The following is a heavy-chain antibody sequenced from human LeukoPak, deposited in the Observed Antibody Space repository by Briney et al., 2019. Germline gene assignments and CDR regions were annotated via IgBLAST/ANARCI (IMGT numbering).Heavy chain of an antibody. CDR2: IIPIFGIA. Sequence: SVKVSCKASGGNFSSYAISWVRQAPGQGLEWIGRIIPIFGIANYAQKFQGRVTITADKSTSTAYMELSSLRSEDTAVYYCAIGGSTIFNSAFDPCGQGTLVTVSS. D-gene: IGHD2-2*01. J-gene: IGHJ5*02. V-gene: IGHV1-69*04. CDR3: AIGGSTIFNSAFDP. CDR1: GGNFSSYA.